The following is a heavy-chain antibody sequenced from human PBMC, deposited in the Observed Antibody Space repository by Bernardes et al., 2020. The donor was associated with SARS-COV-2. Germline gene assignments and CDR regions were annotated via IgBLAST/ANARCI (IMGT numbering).Heavy chain of an antibody. CDR3: ARRGIPDSFYCTNGVCYGGMDV. CDR2: ITGNGRGT. CDR1: GFTFSSYA. V-gene: IGHV3-23*01. D-gene: IGHD2-8*01. Sequence: GGSLRLSCAASGFTFSSYAMAWVRQAPGKGLEWVSSITGNGRGTYYGDPLKGRSSISRDNSKNTLYLQMNSLRVEDTAVYYCARRGIPDSFYCTNGVCYGGMDVWGQGTTVTVSS. J-gene: IGHJ6*02.